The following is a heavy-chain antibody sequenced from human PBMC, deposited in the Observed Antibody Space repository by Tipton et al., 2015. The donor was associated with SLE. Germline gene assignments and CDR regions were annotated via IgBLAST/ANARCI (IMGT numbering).Heavy chain of an antibody. CDR1: GFTFNNAW. CDR2: IKGKTDGGTT. Sequence: GSLRLSCAASGFTFNNAWMSWVRQAPGKGLEWVGRIKGKTDGGTTDYAAHVTGRFIISRDDSKNTLYLQMNSLKTDDTAVYYCTTARRYDSSGLFDYWGQGTLVSVSS. D-gene: IGHD3-22*01. V-gene: IGHV3-15*01. J-gene: IGHJ4*02. CDR3: TTARRYDSSGLFDY.